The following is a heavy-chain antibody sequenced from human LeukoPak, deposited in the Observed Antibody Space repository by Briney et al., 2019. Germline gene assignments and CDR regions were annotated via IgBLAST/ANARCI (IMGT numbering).Heavy chain of an antibody. CDR3: ARSPQLWFGELFFDY. CDR1: GGSISSYY. Sequence: PSETLSLTCTVSGGSISSYYWSWIRQPAGKGLEWIGRIYTSGSTNYNPSLKSRVTMSVDTSKNQFSLKLSSVTAADTAVYHCARSPQLWFGELFFDYWGQGTLVTVSS. V-gene: IGHV4-4*07. J-gene: IGHJ4*02. CDR2: IYTSGST. D-gene: IGHD3-10*01.